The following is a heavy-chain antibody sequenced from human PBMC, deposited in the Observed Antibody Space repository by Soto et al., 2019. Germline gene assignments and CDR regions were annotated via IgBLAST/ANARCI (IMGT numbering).Heavy chain of an antibody. D-gene: IGHD3-10*01. CDR1: GGSISSGDYY. Sequence: QVQLQESGPGLVKPSQTLSLTCTVSGGSISSGDYYWSWIRQPPGKGLEWIGYIFYSGNTYYNPSLKSRITISVDTSKNQFSLKLSSVTAADTAVYYCATEDYYASGTYTPFDYWGQGTLVTVSS. CDR2: IFYSGNT. V-gene: IGHV4-30-4*01. J-gene: IGHJ4*02. CDR3: ATEDYYASGTYTPFDY.